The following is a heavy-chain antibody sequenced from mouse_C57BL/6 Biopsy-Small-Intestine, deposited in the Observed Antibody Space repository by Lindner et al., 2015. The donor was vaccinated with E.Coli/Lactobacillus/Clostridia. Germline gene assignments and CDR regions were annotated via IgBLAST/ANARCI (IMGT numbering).Heavy chain of an antibody. V-gene: IGHV1-22*01. CDR3: AEGYYGNSGFAY. CDR2: INPNNGGT. Sequence: VQLQESGPELVKPGASVKMSCKASGYTFTDYNMHWVKQSHGKSLEWIGYINPNNGGTSYNQKFKGKATLTVNKSSSTAYMELRSLTSEDSAVYYCAEGYYGNSGFAYWGQGTLVTVSA. J-gene: IGHJ3*01. CDR1: GYTFTDYN. D-gene: IGHD2-1*01.